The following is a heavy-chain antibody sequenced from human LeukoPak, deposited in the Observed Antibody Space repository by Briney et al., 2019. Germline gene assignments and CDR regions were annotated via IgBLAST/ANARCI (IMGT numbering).Heavy chain of an antibody. CDR3: ARGVYGSGSYNFDY. CDR1: GYTFTSYG. CDR2: ISAYNGNT. Sequence: ASVKVSCKASGYTFTSYGITWVRLAPGQGLEWMGWISAYNGNTNYVQKLQGRVTMTTDTSTSTAYMELRSLRSDDTAVYYCARGVYGSGSYNFDYWGQGTLVTVSS. V-gene: IGHV1-18*01. J-gene: IGHJ4*02. D-gene: IGHD3-10*01.